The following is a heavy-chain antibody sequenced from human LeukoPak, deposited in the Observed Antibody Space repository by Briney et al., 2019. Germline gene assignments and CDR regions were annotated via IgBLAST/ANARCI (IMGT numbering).Heavy chain of an antibody. D-gene: IGHD4-23*01. V-gene: IGHV4-34*01. CDR1: GGSFSGSH. Sequence: SETLSLTCAVHGGSFSGSHWNWIRQSPEKGLEWIGEINDRGRTNYNPSLKSRVTLSVDTSKKQFSLTLKSATAADTAVYYCARDPTTVVSLPYYFDFWGQGTLVTVSS. CDR3: ARDPTTVVSLPYYFDF. CDR2: INDRGRT. J-gene: IGHJ4*02.